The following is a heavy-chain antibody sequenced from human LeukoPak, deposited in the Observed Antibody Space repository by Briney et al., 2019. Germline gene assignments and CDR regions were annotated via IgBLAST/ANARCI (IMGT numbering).Heavy chain of an antibody. J-gene: IGHJ5*02. CDR1: GGSISSGGYS. CDR3: ARVAGSGSYYNGWFDP. D-gene: IGHD3-10*01. CDR2: IYHSGSI. Sequence: SETLSLTCAVPGGSISSGGYSWSWIRQPPGKGLEWIGYIYHSGSIYYNPSLKSRVTISVDRSKNQFSLKLSSVTAADTAVYYCARVAGSGSYYNGWFDPWGQGTLVTVSS. V-gene: IGHV4-30-2*01.